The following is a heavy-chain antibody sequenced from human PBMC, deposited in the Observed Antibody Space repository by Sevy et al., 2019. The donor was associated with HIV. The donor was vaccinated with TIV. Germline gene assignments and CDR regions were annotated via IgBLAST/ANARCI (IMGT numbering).Heavy chain of an antibody. J-gene: IGHJ4*02. D-gene: IGHD2-8*02. Sequence: GGSLRLSCAASGFTFSSYGMHWVRQAPGKGLEWVAVISYDGSNKYYADSVKGRFTISRDNSKNTLYLQMNSLRAEDTAVYYCVKSSAPGGYFDYWGQGTLVTVSS. CDR1: GFTFSSYG. CDR3: VKSSAPGGYFDY. V-gene: IGHV3-30*18. CDR2: ISYDGSNK.